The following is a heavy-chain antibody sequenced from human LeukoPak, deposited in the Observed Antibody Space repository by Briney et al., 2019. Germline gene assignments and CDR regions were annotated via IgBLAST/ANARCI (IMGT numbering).Heavy chain of an antibody. J-gene: IGHJ4*02. CDR3: EAHRCTYGCDY. D-gene: IGHD3-10*01. CDR2: ISGSGGST. V-gene: IGHV3-23*01. CDR1: GWTFSSYA. Sequence: GGSLRLSCAASGWTFSSYAMSWVRQAPGKGLEWVSAISGSGGSTYYADSVKGRFTISRDNSKNTLYLQMKRPKGEHPAIYYCEAHRCTYGCDYWGQGTLVTVSS.